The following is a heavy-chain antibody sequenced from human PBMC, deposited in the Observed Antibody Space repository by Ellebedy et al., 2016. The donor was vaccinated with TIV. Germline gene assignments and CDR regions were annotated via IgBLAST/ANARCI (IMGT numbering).Heavy chain of an antibody. CDR2: IGGSGGNT. D-gene: IGHD2-2*01. CDR3: AKGRISSTYDGLDI. CDR1: GFNFNIYA. Sequence: GGSLRLSXAASGFNFNIYAMSWVRQRPGKGLEWVSTIGGSGGNTLYTGSVKGRFTTSRDDSKNTLYLQMNNLRAEDTTLYYCAKGRISSTYDGLDIWGQGTMVTVSS. V-gene: IGHV3-23*01. J-gene: IGHJ3*02.